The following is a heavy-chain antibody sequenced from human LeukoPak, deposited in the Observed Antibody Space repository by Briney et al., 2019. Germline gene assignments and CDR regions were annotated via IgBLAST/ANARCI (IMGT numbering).Heavy chain of an antibody. CDR1: GFTFSDYY. V-gene: IGHV3-53*01. D-gene: IGHD3-10*01. CDR2: IYSGGST. J-gene: IGHJ4*02. Sequence: PGGSLRLSCAASGFTFSDYYMSWVRQAPGKGLEWVSVIYSGGSTYYADSVKGRFTISRDNSKNTLYLQMNSLRAEDTAVYYCARGANYYGSGSYYVPHDYWGQGTLVTVSS. CDR3: ARGANYYGSGSYYVPHDY.